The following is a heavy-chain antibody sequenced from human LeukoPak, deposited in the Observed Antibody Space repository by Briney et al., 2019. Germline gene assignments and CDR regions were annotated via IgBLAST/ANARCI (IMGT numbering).Heavy chain of an antibody. CDR2: INPNSGGT. V-gene: IGHV1-2*02. J-gene: IGHJ4*02. CDR1: GYSFTDYY. D-gene: IGHD5-18*01. Sequence: ASVKVSCKASGYSFTDYYMHWVRQAPGQGLEWMGWINPNSGGTNYAQKFQGRVTMTRDTSISTAYMELNRLRSDDTAVYYCATRGTAMVTFARIDYWGQGTLVTVSS. CDR3: ATRGTAMVTFARIDY.